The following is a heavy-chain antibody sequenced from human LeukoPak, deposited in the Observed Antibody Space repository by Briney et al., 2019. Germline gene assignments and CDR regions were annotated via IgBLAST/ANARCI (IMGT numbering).Heavy chain of an antibody. CDR3: ARDSSDFFDRSGLNFLVY. V-gene: IGHV4-59*11. Sequence: SQTLSLTCTVSGGSINGHFWSWIRQPPGKGLEWIGYVSDSGTTNDNPSLNSRVTMSVDTSKNRFSLQLTSMTAADTAVYYCARDSSDFFDRSGLNFLVYWGQGILVAVSS. D-gene: IGHD3-22*01. CDR2: VSDSGTT. CDR1: GGSINGHF. J-gene: IGHJ4*02.